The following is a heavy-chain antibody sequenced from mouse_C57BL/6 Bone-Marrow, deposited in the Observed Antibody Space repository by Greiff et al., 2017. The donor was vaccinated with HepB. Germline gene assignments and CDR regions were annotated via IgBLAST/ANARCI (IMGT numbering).Heavy chain of an antibody. V-gene: IGHV5-17*01. J-gene: IGHJ2*01. CDR2: ISSGSSTI. CDR3: ARGGWLLRGYFDY. Sequence: EVQLVESGGGLVKPGGSLKLSCAASGFTFSDYGMHWVRQAPEKGLEWVAYISSGSSTIYYADTVKGRFTISRDNAKNTLFLQMTSLRSEDTAMYYCARGGWLLRGYFDYWGQGTTLTVSS. D-gene: IGHD2-3*01. CDR1: GFTFSDYG.